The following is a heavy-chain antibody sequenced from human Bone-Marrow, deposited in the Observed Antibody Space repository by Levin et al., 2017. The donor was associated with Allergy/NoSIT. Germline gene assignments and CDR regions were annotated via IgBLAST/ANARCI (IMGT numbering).Heavy chain of an antibody. V-gene: IGHV3-48*02. CDR3: ARKYSGYALYFFDY. CDR2: ISSGSSTI. J-gene: IGHJ4*02. Sequence: GESLKISCAASGFTFSSYSMIWVRQAPGKGLEWVSYISSGSSTIYYADSVKGRFTISRDNAKNSLYLQMNSLRDEDTAVYYCARKYSGYALYFFDYWGQGTLVTVSS. CDR1: GFTFSSYS. D-gene: IGHD5-12*01.